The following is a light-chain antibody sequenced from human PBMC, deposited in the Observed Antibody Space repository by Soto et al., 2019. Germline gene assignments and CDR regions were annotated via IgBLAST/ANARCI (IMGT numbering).Light chain of an antibody. CDR1: SSNIGSNY. Sequence: QSVLTQPPSASGTPGQRVTISCSGSSSNIGSNYVYWYQQLPATAPQLLIYRNNQRPSGVPDRCSCSKSGTSASLAISGRRSEDEADYYCAAWDDSLSGVVFGGGTKVTVL. CDR3: AAWDDSLSGVV. V-gene: IGLV1-47*01. J-gene: IGLJ2*01. CDR2: RNN.